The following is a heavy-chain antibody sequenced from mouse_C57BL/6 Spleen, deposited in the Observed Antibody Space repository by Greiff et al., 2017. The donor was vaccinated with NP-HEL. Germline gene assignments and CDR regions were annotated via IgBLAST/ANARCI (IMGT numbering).Heavy chain of an antibody. V-gene: IGHV3-6*01. CDR2: ISYDGSN. D-gene: IGHD1-1*01. J-gene: IGHJ3*01. Sequence: EVQLVESGPGLVKPSQSLSLTCSVTGYSITSGYYWNWIRQFPGNKLELMGYISYDGSNNYNPSLKNRISITRDTSKNQFFLKLNSVTTEDTATYYCARNYYGSSYGFAYWGQGTLVTVSA. CDR3: ARNYYGSSYGFAY. CDR1: GYSITSGYY.